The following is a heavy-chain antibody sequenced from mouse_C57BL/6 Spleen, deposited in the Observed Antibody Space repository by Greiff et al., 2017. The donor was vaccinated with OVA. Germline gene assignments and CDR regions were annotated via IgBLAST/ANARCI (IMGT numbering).Heavy chain of an antibody. Sequence: QVQLQQSGAELVKPGASVKMSCKASGYTFTSYWITWVKQRPGQGLEWIGDIYPGSGSTNYNEKFKSKATLTVDTSSSTAYMQLSSLTSEDSAVYYCARGTTVVPNWYFDVWGTGTTVTVSS. CDR2: IYPGSGST. CDR3: ARGTTVVPNWYFDV. D-gene: IGHD1-1*01. J-gene: IGHJ1*03. V-gene: IGHV1-55*01. CDR1: GYTFTSYW.